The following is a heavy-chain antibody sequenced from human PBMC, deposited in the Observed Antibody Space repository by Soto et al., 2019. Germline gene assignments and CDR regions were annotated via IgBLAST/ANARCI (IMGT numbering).Heavy chain of an antibody. D-gene: IGHD5-12*01. J-gene: IGHJ6*02. CDR1: GFTFGSYS. CDR2: ISSSSSTI. CDR3: ARDEAYLVASPYYYYYGMDV. Sequence: GGSLRLSCAASGFTFGSYSMNWVRQAPGKGLERVSYISSSSSTIYYADSVKGRFTISRDNAKNSLYLQMNSLRDEDTAVYYCARDEAYLVASPYYYYYGMDVWGQGTTVTVSS. V-gene: IGHV3-48*02.